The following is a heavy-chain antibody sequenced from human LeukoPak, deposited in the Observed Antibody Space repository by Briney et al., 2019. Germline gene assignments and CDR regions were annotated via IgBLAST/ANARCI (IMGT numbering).Heavy chain of an antibody. Sequence: ASVKVSCKTSGYTFTEFYIHWVRRAPGQGLEWLGWINPKLDGSHYAERFEGRVTLTRDTSITTAYMELSDLTHDDTAIYYCARGVRGSYLSAFWGQGTLVTVSS. CDR1: GYTFTEFY. CDR3: ARGVRGSYLSAF. V-gene: IGHV1-2*02. CDR2: INPKLDGS. D-gene: IGHD1-26*01. J-gene: IGHJ4*02.